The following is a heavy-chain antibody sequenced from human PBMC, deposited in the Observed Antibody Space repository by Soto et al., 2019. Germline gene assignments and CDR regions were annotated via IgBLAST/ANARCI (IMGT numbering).Heavy chain of an antibody. Sequence: QVQLVESGGGVVQPGGSLRLSCTTSGFTFNTYGMYWVRQAPGKGLEWVAIIWYDGSNKYYGDSVKGRFTISRNNSKNTFYIQMNSLRAEDTALYYCAGGDCTGAYCYSWPFNYGVDVWGQGTTVTVSS. CDR3: AGGDCTGAYCYSWPFNYGVDV. D-gene: IGHD2-15*01. V-gene: IGHV3-33*08. J-gene: IGHJ6*02. CDR2: IWYDGSNK. CDR1: GFTFNTYG.